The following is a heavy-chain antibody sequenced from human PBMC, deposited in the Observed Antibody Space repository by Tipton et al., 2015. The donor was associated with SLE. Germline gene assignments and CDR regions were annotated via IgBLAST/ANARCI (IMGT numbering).Heavy chain of an antibody. CDR2: INYSGST. CDR1: GGSISSSNYY. Sequence: TLSLTCTVSGGSISSSNYYWGWIRQPPGKGLEWIGSINYSGSTYYNLSLKSRVSISVDTSKNQFFLNLHSVTAADTAGYYCARATNWNLSPDVWGKGTTVTVSS. J-gene: IGHJ6*04. V-gene: IGHV4-39*07. CDR3: ARATNWNLSPDV. D-gene: IGHD1-7*01.